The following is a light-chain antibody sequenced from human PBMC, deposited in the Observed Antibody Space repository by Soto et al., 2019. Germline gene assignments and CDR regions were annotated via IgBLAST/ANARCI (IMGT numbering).Light chain of an antibody. Sequence: AIPLTQSPSSLSASVGDRVTITCRASQGISSALAWYQQKPGKAPKLLIYGASSLESEVPSRFSGSGSGTDFTLTISSLQPEDFATYFCQQFNDYPVTFGPGTKVDI. CDR2: GAS. CDR3: QQFNDYPVT. CDR1: QGISSA. V-gene: IGKV1D-13*01. J-gene: IGKJ3*01.